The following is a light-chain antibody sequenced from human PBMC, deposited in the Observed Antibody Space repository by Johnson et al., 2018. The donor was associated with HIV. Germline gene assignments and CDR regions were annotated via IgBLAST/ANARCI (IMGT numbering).Light chain of an antibody. CDR3: GRWDDSLSTYV. CDR1: SSNIGNNY. V-gene: IGLV1-51*02. Sequence: QSVLTQPPSVSAAPGQKVTISCSGSSSNIGNNYVSWYQQLPGTAPKLLIYENNKRPSGIPDRFSGSKSGTSATLGITGLQTGDEADYYCGRWDDSLSTYVFGTGTKVTFL. J-gene: IGLJ1*01. CDR2: ENN.